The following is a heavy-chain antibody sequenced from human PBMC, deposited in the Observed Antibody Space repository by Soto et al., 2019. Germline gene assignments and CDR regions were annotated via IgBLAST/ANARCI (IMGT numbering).Heavy chain of an antibody. D-gene: IGHD3-22*01. CDR3: ARTYYYDSSGYPRWYFDY. V-gene: IGHV1-69*13. CDR1: GGTFSSYA. CDR2: IIPIFGTA. J-gene: IGHJ4*02. Sequence: SVKVSCKASGGTFSSYAISWVRQAPGQGLEWMGGIIPIFGTANYAQKFQGRVTITADESTSAAYMELSSLRSEDTAVYYCARTYYYDSSGYPRWYFDYWGQGTLVTVSS.